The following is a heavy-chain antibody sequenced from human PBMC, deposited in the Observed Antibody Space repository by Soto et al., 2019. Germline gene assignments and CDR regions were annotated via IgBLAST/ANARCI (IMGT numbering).Heavy chain of an antibody. CDR2: IIPILGIA. CDR1: GGTFSSYT. D-gene: IGHD2-15*01. V-gene: IGHV1-69*02. Sequence: QVQLVQSGAEVKKPGSSVKVSCKASGGTFSSYTISWVRQAPGQGLEWMGRIIPILGIANYAQKFQGRVMSTADKSTSTAYMELSSLRSEDTAVYYCARGNGPYCSGGSCYPLVWGQGTLVTVSS. CDR3: ARGNGPYCSGGSCYPLV. J-gene: IGHJ4*02.